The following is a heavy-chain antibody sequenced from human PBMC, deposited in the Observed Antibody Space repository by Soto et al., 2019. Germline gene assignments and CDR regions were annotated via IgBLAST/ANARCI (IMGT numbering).Heavy chain of an antibody. V-gene: IGHV4-34*01. Sequence: PSETLSLTCAVSGGSFNGYFWSWIRQPSGKGLEWIGEINHTGNTNYNPSLESRVTISVDSSKRQFSLNLRSVTAADTAVYYCASGLRGVGAVGAVARFDPWGQGTLVTVP. CDR1: GGSFNGYF. CDR2: INHTGNT. CDR3: ASGLRGVGAVGAVARFDP. D-gene: IGHD3-10*01. J-gene: IGHJ5*02.